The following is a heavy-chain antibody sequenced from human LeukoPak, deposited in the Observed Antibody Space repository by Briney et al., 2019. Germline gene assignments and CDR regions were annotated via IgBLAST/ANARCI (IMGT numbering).Heavy chain of an antibody. CDR1: GFTFSASA. D-gene: IGHD5-18*01. Sequence: GGSLRLSCAASGFTFSASAMHWVRQASGNGLEWVGRIRSKTNNYATAYTASVKGRFTISRDDSKTAAFLQMNSLKTEDTAVYYCARGSYGSIDYWGQGTLVTVSS. CDR3: ARGSYGSIDY. V-gene: IGHV3-73*01. J-gene: IGHJ4*02. CDR2: IRSKTNNYAT.